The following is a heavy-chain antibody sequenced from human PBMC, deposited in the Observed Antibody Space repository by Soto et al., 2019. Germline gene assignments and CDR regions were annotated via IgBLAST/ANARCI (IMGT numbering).Heavy chain of an antibody. J-gene: IGHJ4*02. D-gene: IGHD3-3*01. CDR1: GFTLSNAW. Sequence: EVQLEESGGGPVEPGGSLRLSCAASGFTLSNAWMNWVRHTPGRGLEWVGRIKSRSDGGTPDYGAPVKGRFTISRDDSLNTVYLQMNSLTAEDTGVYYCTTDTQRISVFGVPWDSWGQGTLVTVSS. CDR2: IKSRSDGGTP. V-gene: IGHV3-15*01. CDR3: TTDTQRISVFGVPWDS.